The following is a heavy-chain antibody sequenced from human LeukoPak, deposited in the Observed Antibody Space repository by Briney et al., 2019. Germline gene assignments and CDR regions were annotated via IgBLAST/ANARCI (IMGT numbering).Heavy chain of an antibody. D-gene: IGHD2-8*01. J-gene: IGHJ5*02. V-gene: IGHV3-48*01. Sequence: GGSLRLSCAASGFTFSSYSMNWVRQAPGKGLEWVSYISSSSSTIYYADSVKGRFTISRDNSKNTLYLQMNSLRAEDTAVYYCAKDSDCTNGVCYSLDPWGQGTLVTVSS. CDR1: GFTFSSYS. CDR3: AKDSDCTNGVCYSLDP. CDR2: ISSSSSTI.